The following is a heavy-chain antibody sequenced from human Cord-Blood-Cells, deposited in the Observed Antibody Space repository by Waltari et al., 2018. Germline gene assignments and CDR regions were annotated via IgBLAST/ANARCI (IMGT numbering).Heavy chain of an antibody. Sequence: QVQLVQSGAEWKKPGASVKASCQAPGYTFTAYFMHWVRQAPGQGLEWMGWINPNSGGTNYAQKFQGWVTMTRDTSISTAYMELSRLRSDDTAVYYCARGITGDWYFDLWGRGTLVTVSS. CDR3: ARGITGDWYFDL. D-gene: IGHD7-27*01. J-gene: IGHJ2*01. CDR2: INPNSGGT. V-gene: IGHV1-2*04. CDR1: GYTFTAYF.